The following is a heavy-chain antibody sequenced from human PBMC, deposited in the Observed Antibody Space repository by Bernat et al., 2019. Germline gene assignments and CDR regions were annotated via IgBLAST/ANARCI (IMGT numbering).Heavy chain of an antibody. Sequence: EVQLLESGGGLVQPGGSLRLSCAASGFTFSNNAMTWVRQAPGKGLEWVSTIGGSGITTYYADSVKGRFTISRDNPKNTLYLQMNSLRAEDTAGYYCAKRLQGSSTWYLFDPWGQGTLVTVSS. CDR1: GFTFSNNA. D-gene: IGHD6-13*01. CDR2: IGGSGITT. CDR3: AKRLQGSSTWYLFDP. J-gene: IGHJ5*02. V-gene: IGHV3-23*01.